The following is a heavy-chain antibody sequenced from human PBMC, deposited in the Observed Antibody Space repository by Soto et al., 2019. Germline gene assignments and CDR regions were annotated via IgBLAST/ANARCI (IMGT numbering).Heavy chain of an antibody. D-gene: IGHD2-21*01. CDR2: IYHTGST. V-gene: IGHV4-59*01. Sequence: SETMSLTCTVSGGSIISYYWSWIRQPTGKGLEWIGYIYHTGSTNYNPSLTSRLTISVDTSKNQFSLKLSSVTAADTAVYYCARENVVLGAFDIWGQGTLVTVSS. CDR3: ARENVVLGAFDI. J-gene: IGHJ3*02. CDR1: GGSIISYY.